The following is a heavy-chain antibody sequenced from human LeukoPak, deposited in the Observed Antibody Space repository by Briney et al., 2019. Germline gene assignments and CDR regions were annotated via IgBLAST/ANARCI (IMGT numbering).Heavy chain of an antibody. D-gene: IGHD2-21*01. CDR1: GFPFSTYG. J-gene: IGHJ4*02. CDR2: TKYDGSEK. Sequence: GGSLRLSCAASGFPFSTYGMHWVRQAPDKGLEWAAYTKYDGSEKYYADSVNGRFTISRDNSKNTLYLQMNSLRAEDTAVYYCAKVLPGGSFYSKQFDYWGQGTLVTVSS. V-gene: IGHV3-30*02. CDR3: AKVLPGGSFYSKQFDY.